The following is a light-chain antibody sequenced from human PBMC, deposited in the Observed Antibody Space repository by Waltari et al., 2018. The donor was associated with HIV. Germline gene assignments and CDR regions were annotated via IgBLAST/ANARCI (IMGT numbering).Light chain of an antibody. CDR1: SSNIGIGYA. Sequence: QSVLTQPPPGQRVTISCTGSSSNIGIGYAVQWFQQFPGSPPKLLIYDNNNRPSGVPDRFSGSKSGTSASLAITGLQAEDEADYYCQSFDSRLSGEVFGTGTKVTVL. J-gene: IGLJ1*01. CDR2: DNN. CDR3: QSFDSRLSGEV. V-gene: IGLV1-40*01.